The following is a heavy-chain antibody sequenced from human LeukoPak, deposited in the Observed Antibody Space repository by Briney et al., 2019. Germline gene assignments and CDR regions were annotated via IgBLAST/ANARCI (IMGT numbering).Heavy chain of an antibody. Sequence: SDTLSLTCTVSGGSISSYYWSWIRQPPGKGLEWIGYIYYSGSTNYNPSLKSRVTISVDTSKNQFSLKLSSVTAADTAVYYCASGDLTYYDILTGTTPPYGMDVWGQGTTVTVSS. CDR3: ASGDLTYYDILTGTTPPYGMDV. D-gene: IGHD3-9*01. V-gene: IGHV4-59*01. CDR2: IYYSGST. CDR1: GGSISSYY. J-gene: IGHJ6*02.